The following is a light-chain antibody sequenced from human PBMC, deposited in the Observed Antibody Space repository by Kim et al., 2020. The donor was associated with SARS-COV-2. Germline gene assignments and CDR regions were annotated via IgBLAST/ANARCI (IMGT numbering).Light chain of an antibody. V-gene: IGLV3-1*01. Sequence: VSPGQTASITFSRHTLGDKRAYWYQHKPGQSPLLVIYQDIKRPSWIPERFSGSNSGNTVTLTISGTQSMDEADYFCQAWYSSTAVFGGGTQLTVL. CDR3: QAWYSSTAV. CDR2: QDI. J-gene: IGLJ3*02. CDR1: TLGDKR.